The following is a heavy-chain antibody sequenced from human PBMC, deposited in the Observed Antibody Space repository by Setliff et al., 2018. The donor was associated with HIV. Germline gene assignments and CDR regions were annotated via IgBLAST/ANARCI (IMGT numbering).Heavy chain of an antibody. CDR1: GYTFTGYY. CDR2: ISAYNGNT. CDR3: ARARRDSYDRGRRNHYYIDV. D-gene: IGHD3-22*01. Sequence: ASVKVSCKASGYTFTGYYMHWVRQAPGQGLEWIGWISAYNGNTNYAQKFQGRVTMTTDTSISTAYMELNNLKFEDTAVYYCARARRDSYDRGRRNHYYIDVWGKGTTVTVSS. V-gene: IGHV1-18*04. J-gene: IGHJ6*03.